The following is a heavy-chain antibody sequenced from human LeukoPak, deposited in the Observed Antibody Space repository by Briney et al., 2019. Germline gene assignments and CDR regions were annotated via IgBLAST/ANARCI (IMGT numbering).Heavy chain of an antibody. J-gene: IGHJ5*02. Sequence: PSETLSLTCTVSGGSISSGDYYWSWIRQPPGKGLEWIGYIYYSGSTYYNPSLKSRVTISVDTSKNQFSLKLSSVTAADTAVYYCARRVVAATVSWFDPWGQGTLVTVSS. V-gene: IGHV4-30-4*01. CDR2: IYYSGST. CDR3: ARRVVAATVSWFDP. D-gene: IGHD2-15*01. CDR1: GGSISSGDYY.